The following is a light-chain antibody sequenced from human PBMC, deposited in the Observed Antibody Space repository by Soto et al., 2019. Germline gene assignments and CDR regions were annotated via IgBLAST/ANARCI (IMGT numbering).Light chain of an antibody. CDR3: QQLNSYPIT. V-gene: IGKV1-9*01. CDR2: AAS. CDR1: QGISSY. J-gene: IGKJ5*01. Sequence: IRLTLSPSSVSAYVGDRVTITCRASQGISSYLAWYQKKPGNPPKLLIYAASTLQRGVPSRFSGSASGTDFTLTISILQPEDFATYYCQQLNSYPITFGQGTRLEIK.